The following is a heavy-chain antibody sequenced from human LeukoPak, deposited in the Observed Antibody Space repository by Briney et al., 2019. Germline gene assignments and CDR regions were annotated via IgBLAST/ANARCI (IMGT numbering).Heavy chain of an antibody. CDR1: GDSVSSNSAA. J-gene: IGHJ6*03. D-gene: IGHD2-15*01. CDR3: AREQVVVVVAAIYYYYYMDV. Sequence: SPTLSLTFAISGDSVSSNSAAWNWLRHSPSRGLEWLGSTYYRSKWYNDYAVSVKSRITINPDTSKNLFSLQLNSVTPEDTAVYYCAREQVVVVVAAIYYYYYMDVWGKGTTVTVSS. V-gene: IGHV6-1*01. CDR2: TYYRSKWYN.